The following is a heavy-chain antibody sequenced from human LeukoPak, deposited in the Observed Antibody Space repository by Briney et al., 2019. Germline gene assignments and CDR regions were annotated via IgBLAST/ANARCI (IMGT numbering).Heavy chain of an antibody. CDR1: GFTFSSYS. CDR3: ARRGAITFGGVIVYYYYMDV. D-gene: IGHD3-16*02. CDR2: ISSSSSTI. Sequence: GGSLRLSCAASGFTFSSYSMNWVRQAPGKGLEWVSYISSSSSTIYYADSVKGRFTISRDNAKNSLYLQMNSLRAEDTAVYYCARRGAITFGGVIVYYYYMDVWGKGTTVTVSS. J-gene: IGHJ6*03. V-gene: IGHV3-48*01.